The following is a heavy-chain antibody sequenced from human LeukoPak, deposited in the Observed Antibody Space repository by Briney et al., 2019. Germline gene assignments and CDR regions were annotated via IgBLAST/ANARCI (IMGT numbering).Heavy chain of an antibody. J-gene: IGHJ4*02. CDR3: ATYYYGSGSYYTNFDY. V-gene: IGHV1-2*02. CDR2: INPNSGGT. Sequence: GASVKVSCKASGYTFTGYYMRWVRQAPGQGLEWMGWINPNSGGTNYAQKFQGRVTMTRDTSISTAYMELSRLRSDDTAVYYCATYYYGSGSYYTNFDYWGQGTLVTVSS. CDR1: GYTFTGYY. D-gene: IGHD3-10*01.